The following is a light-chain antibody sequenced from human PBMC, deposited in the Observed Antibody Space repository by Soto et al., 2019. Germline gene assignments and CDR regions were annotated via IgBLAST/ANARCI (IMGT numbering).Light chain of an antibody. V-gene: IGLV2-14*01. CDR2: EVS. J-gene: IGLJ1*01. CDR1: SSDVGGYDY. CDR3: SPYTSRSTIV. Sequence: QSVLTQPASVSGSPGQSITFSCTGTSSDVGGYDYVSWYQQHPGKAPKLMIYEVSNRPSGVSNRFSGSKSDNTASLTISGLQAEDEADYYCSPYTSRSTIVFGTGTKLTVL.